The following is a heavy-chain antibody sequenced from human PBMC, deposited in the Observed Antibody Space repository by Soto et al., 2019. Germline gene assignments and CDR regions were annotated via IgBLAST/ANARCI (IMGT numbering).Heavy chain of an antibody. D-gene: IGHD3-3*01. CDR1: GGSLSSSNW. CDR3: ARGQRFSDSFDP. J-gene: IGHJ5*02. CDR2: LFYSGST. Sequence: SETLSLTCAVSGGSLSSSNWWSWVRQPPGQTLEWLGELFYSGSTKYNPSLSSRVTISADQSNNVFSLRLTSVTAADTAVYYCARGQRFSDSFDPWGQGTLVTLSS. V-gene: IGHV4-4*02.